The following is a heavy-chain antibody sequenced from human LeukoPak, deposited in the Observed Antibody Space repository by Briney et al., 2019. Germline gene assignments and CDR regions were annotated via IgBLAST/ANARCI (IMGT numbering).Heavy chain of an antibody. CDR2: IIPIFGTA. D-gene: IGHD2-2*01. J-gene: IGHJ5*02. CDR3: AREPDIVVVPAARSRRFDP. V-gene: IGHV1-69*01. CDR1: GGAFSSYA. Sequence: GASGKFSFKASGGAFSSYAISWGRPAPGKGGEWRGGIIPIFGTANYAQKFQGRVTITADEFTSTAYMELRSLRSDDTAVYYCAREPDIVVVPAARSRRFDPWGQGTLVTVSS.